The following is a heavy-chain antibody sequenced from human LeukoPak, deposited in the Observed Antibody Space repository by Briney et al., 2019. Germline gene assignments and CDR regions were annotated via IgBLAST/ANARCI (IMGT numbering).Heavy chain of an antibody. Sequence: PGGSLRLSCAASGFTFSSYVMSWVRQAPGKGLEWVSGISGSGGSTYYADSVKGRFTISRDNSKNTVNLQMNSLRLEDTAVYYCAKMAVAGSHNWFDPWGQGTLVTVSS. CDR2: ISGSGGST. J-gene: IGHJ5*02. CDR1: GFTFSSYV. CDR3: AKMAVAGSHNWFDP. V-gene: IGHV3-23*01. D-gene: IGHD6-19*01.